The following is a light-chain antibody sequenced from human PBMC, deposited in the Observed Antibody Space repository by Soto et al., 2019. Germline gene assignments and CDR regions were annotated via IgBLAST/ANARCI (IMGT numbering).Light chain of an antibody. V-gene: IGKV1-5*01. CDR1: QSISSW. CDR2: DAS. J-gene: IGKJ1*01. CDR3: QQFDSYPWT. Sequence: DIQMTQSPSTLSASVGDRVTITCRASQSISSWLAWYQEKPGKAPHLLIFDASVLGRGVPSRFSGRGSGTEFSLTISSLQPADSATYYCQQFDSYPWTFGQGTKVEIK.